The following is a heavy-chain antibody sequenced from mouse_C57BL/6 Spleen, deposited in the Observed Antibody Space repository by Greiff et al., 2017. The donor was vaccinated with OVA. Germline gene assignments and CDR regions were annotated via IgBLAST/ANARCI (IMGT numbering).Heavy chain of an antibody. J-gene: IGHJ4*01. Sequence: VKQRPGQGLEWIGRIHPSDSDTNYNQKFKGKATLTVDKSSSTAYMQLSSLTSEDSAVYYCAIRTVVATGAMDYWGQGTSVTVSS. CDR3: AIRTVVATGAMDY. CDR2: IHPSDSDT. V-gene: IGHV1-74*01. D-gene: IGHD1-1*01.